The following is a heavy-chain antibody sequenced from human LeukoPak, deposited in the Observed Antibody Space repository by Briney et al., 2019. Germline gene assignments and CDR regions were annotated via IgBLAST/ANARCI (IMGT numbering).Heavy chain of an antibody. J-gene: IGHJ4*02. CDR3: ARVGGWHEIDY. V-gene: IGHV1-2*02. CDR2: INPNSGGT. D-gene: IGHD6-19*01. CDR1: GYTFAGYY. Sequence: ASVKVSRKASGYTFAGYYMHWVRQAPGQGLEWVGWINPNSGGTNYAPNFHGRVTMTRDTSVSTAYMELSRLRSDDTAIYYCARVGGWHEIDYWGQGTLVTVSS.